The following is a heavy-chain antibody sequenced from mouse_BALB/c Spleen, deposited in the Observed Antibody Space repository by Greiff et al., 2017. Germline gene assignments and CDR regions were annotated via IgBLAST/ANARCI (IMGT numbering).Heavy chain of an antibody. V-gene: IGHV5-6-3*01. D-gene: IGHD2-3*01. CDR1: GFTFSSYG. Sequence: EVQVVESGGGLVQPGGSLKLSCAASGFTFSSYGMSWVRQTPDKRLELVATINSNGGSTYYPDSVKGRFTISRDNAKNTLYLQMSSLKSEDTAMYYCAAYDGYYGGYFDVWGAGTTVTVSS. CDR3: AAYDGYYGGYFDV. J-gene: IGHJ1*01. CDR2: INSNGGST.